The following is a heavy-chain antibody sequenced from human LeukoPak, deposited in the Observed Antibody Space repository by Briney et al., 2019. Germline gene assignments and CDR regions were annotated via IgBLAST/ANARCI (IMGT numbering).Heavy chain of an antibody. D-gene: IGHD6-13*01. CDR1: GFTFSSYG. J-gene: IGHJ4*02. Sequence: GGSLRLSCAASGFTFSSYGMNWVRQAPGKGLEWVSYISSSSSSIYYPDSVKGRFTISRDNAKNSLYLQMNSLRAEDTAVYYCARSIEAAGTNYFDYWGQGTLVTVSS. V-gene: IGHV3-48*01. CDR2: ISSSSSSI. CDR3: ARSIEAAGTNYFDY.